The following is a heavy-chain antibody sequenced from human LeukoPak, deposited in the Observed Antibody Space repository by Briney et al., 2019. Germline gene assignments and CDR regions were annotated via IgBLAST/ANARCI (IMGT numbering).Heavy chain of an antibody. J-gene: IGHJ5*02. Sequence: ASVKVSCKASGYTFTSYGISWVRQAPGQGLEWMGWISAYNGNTNYARKLQGRVTMTTDTSTSTAYMELRSLRSDDTAVYYCARGVRYSGSPKWFDPWGQGTLVTVSS. CDR3: ARGVRYSGSPKWFDP. CDR1: GYTFTSYG. CDR2: ISAYNGNT. V-gene: IGHV1-18*01. D-gene: IGHD1-26*01.